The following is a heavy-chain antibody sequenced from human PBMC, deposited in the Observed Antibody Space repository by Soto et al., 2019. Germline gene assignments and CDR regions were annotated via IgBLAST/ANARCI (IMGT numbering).Heavy chain of an antibody. CDR2: ISLNGQRI. V-gene: IGHV3-23*01. Sequence: GGSLRLSCGVSGFTVTSNGVSWVRQAPGKGLEWVSAISLNGQRIWYADSVKGRFTISRDISRNTVFLPVDSLRAEDRSVYYCAKDRQYPRHAFDYWGQGTLVTVSS. CDR3: AKDRQYPRHAFDY. D-gene: IGHD2-2*01. CDR1: GFTVTSNG. J-gene: IGHJ4*02.